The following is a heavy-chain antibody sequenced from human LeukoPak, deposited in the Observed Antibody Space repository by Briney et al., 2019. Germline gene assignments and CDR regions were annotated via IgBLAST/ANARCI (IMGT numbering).Heavy chain of an antibody. Sequence: PSETLSPTCTVSGGSISSYYWSWIRQPPGKGLEWIGYIYYSGSTNYNPSLKSRVTISVDTSKNQFSLKLSSVTPADTAVYYCARTVIGLGGWYYFDYWGQGPLVTVSS. J-gene: IGHJ4*02. D-gene: IGHD3/OR15-3a*01. CDR2: IYYSGST. CDR3: ARTVIGLGGWYYFDY. V-gene: IGHV4-59*01. CDR1: GGSISSYY.